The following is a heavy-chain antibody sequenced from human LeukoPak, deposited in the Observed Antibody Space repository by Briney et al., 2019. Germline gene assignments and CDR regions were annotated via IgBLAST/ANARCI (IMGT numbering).Heavy chain of an antibody. Sequence: ASVKVSCKASGGTFSSYAISWVRQAPGQGLEWMGWINPNSGGTNYAQKFQGRVTMTRDTSISTAYMELSRLRSDDTAVYYCARVGAGGYYYYYGMDVWGQGTTVTVSS. V-gene: IGHV1-2*02. J-gene: IGHJ6*02. CDR3: ARVGAGGYYYYYGMDV. CDR1: GGTFSSYA. CDR2: INPNSGGT. D-gene: IGHD1-26*01.